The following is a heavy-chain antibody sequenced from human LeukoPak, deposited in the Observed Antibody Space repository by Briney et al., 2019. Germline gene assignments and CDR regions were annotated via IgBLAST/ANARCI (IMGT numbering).Heavy chain of an antibody. Sequence: GGSLRLSCAASGFTFSSYAMSWVRQAPGKGLEWVSAISGSGGSTYYADSVKGRFTISRDNSKSTLYLQMNSLRAGDTAVYYCAKTNWNYLGGDYWGQGTLVTVSS. CDR3: AKTNWNYLGGDY. J-gene: IGHJ4*02. V-gene: IGHV3-23*01. CDR2: ISGSGGST. CDR1: GFTFSSYA. D-gene: IGHD1-7*01.